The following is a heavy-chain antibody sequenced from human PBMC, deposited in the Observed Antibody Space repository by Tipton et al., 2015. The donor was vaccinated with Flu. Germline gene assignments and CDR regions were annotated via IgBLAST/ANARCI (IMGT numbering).Heavy chain of an antibody. CDR1: GGSFSGHY. Sequence: TLSLTCAVYGGSFSGHYWTWIRQPPGKRLEWIGEINDSGRANYNPSLRSRVTISVDTSKNQFSLRLSSVTAADTALYFCARTYGPFNWFDPWGQGTLVTVSS. D-gene: IGHD3-10*01. CDR2: INDSGRA. CDR3: ARTYGPFNWFDP. J-gene: IGHJ5*02. V-gene: IGHV4-34*01.